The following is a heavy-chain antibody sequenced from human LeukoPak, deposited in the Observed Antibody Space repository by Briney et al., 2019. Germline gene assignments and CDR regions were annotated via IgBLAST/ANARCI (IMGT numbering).Heavy chain of an antibody. J-gene: IGHJ3*02. Sequence: GGSLRLSCSTSGFSFSYFGMHWVRQAPGKGLQWVAAISFDGHATNYADSVKGRFTISRDNAKNSLYLQMNSLRAEDTAVYYCASDKYYFESSGRSAANAFDIWGQGTMVTVSS. CDR1: GFSFSYFG. D-gene: IGHD3-22*01. CDR3: ASDKYYFESSGRSAANAFDI. CDR2: ISFDGHAT. V-gene: IGHV3-33*08.